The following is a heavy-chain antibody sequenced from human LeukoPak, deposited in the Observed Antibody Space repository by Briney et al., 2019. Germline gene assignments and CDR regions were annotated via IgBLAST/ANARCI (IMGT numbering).Heavy chain of an antibody. D-gene: IGHD6-13*01. Sequence: GGSLRLSCAASGFTFSSYAMTWVRQAPGRGLEWVSYISSTSGTRYYADSVKGRFTISRDNAKNSLYLQMNSLRAEDTAVYYCAKVRSSSLVWDSFDYWGQGTLVTVSS. CDR2: ISSTSGTR. CDR3: AKVRSSSLVWDSFDY. CDR1: GFTFSSYA. V-gene: IGHV3-48*04. J-gene: IGHJ4*02.